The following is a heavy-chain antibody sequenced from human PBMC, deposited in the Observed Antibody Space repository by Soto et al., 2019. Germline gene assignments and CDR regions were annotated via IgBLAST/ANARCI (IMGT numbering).Heavy chain of an antibody. Sequence: PGGSLRLSCAASGFTFSSYAMHWVRQAPAKGLEWVAVISYDGSNKYYADSVKGRFTISRDNSKNTLYLQMNSLRAEDTAVYYCASAGGRGYILSGYPEDEAFDCWGKGTMVTVSS. J-gene: IGHJ3*01. CDR3: ASAGGRGYILSGYPEDEAFDC. CDR1: GFTFSSYA. D-gene: IGHD3-9*01. CDR2: ISYDGSNK. V-gene: IGHV3-30-3*01.